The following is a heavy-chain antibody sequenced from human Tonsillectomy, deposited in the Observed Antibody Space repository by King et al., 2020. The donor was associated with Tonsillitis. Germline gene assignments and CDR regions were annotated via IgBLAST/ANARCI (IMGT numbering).Heavy chain of an antibody. D-gene: IGHD6-19*01. CDR1: GFTFSDHS. V-gene: IGHV3-33*05. J-gene: IGHJ4*02. CDR3: ARERLYSSGWGIDY. Sequence: QLVQSEGGVVQPGRSLRLSCAGSGFTFSDHSIHWVRQAPGKGLEWVALISFDGSRKYYADSVKGRFTISRDNSKNTLYLQLSGLRAEDTAVYYCARERLYSSGWGIDYWGQGTLVTVSS. CDR2: ISFDGSRK.